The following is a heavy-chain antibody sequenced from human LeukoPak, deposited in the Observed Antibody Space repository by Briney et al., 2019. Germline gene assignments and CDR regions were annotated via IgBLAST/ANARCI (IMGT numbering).Heavy chain of an antibody. CDR1: GGSISSYY. CDR2: IYYSGST. J-gene: IGHJ4*02. Sequence: PSETLSLTCTVSGGSISSYYWSWIRQPPGKGLEWIGYIYYSGSTNYNPSLKSRVTISVDTSKNQFSLKLGSVTAADTAVYYCARDSGQQLLNYWGQGTLVTVSS. D-gene: IGHD6-13*01. V-gene: IGHV4-59*01. CDR3: ARDSGQQLLNY.